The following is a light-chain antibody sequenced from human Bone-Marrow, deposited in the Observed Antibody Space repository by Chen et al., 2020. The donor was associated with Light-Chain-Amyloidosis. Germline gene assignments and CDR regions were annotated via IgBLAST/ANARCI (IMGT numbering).Light chain of an antibody. J-gene: IGLJ1*01. V-gene: IGLV3-19*01. CDR3: YSRDSSGNHLGV. Sequence: SSKLTQAPAVSVALGQTVRITCQGDSLSTYYASWYQQKPGQAPLLVIYGKDNRPSGIPDRFSGSTSGNTASLTITGAQAEDEADYYCYSRDSSGNHLGVFGTGTKVTVL. CDR1: SLSTYY. CDR2: GKD.